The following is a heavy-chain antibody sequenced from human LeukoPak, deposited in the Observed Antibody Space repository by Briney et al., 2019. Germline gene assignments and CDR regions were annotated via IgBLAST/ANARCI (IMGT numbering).Heavy chain of an antibody. CDR3: AQVSISLFGVVTAHFDS. CDR2: INLSGST. J-gene: IGHJ4*02. CDR1: GGSFSGSY. V-gene: IGHV4-34*01. Sequence: PSETLSLTCGVSGGSFSGSYWGWIRQPPGKGLEWIGEINLSGSTNYNSSLTSRVTISLDTSKNQFSLNLRSVTTADTAVYYCAQVSISLFGVVTAHFDSWGQGTPVAVSS. D-gene: IGHD3-3*01.